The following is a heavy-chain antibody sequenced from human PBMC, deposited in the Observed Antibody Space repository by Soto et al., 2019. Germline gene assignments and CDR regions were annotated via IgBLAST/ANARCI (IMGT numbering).Heavy chain of an antibody. CDR3: ARDHGFLGWFPDF. CDR1: VVTFSNVN. Sequence: GGSLRLSVASSVVTFSNVNLNWVRQAPGKGLEWGSYISSSSSTIYYADSVKGRFTTSRDNAKNSLYLQMNSLRDADTAVYYCARDHGFLGWFPDFWGQGTLVTVSS. J-gene: IGHJ4*02. V-gene: IGHV3-48*02. CDR2: ISSSSSTI. D-gene: IGHD3-3*01.